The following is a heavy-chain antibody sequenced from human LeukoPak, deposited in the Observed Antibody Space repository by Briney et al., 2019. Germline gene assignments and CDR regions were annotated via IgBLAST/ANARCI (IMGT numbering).Heavy chain of an antibody. V-gene: IGHV1-18*01. J-gene: IGHJ4*02. D-gene: IGHD3-22*01. Sequence: ASVKVSCKASGYTFTSYGISWVRQAPGQGLEWMGWISAYNGNTNYAQKLQGRVTMTTDTSTSTAYMELRSLRSDDTAVYYCARGSSYDGSGLENFDYWGQGTLVTVSS. CDR2: ISAYNGNT. CDR3: ARGSSYDGSGLENFDY. CDR1: GYTFTSYG.